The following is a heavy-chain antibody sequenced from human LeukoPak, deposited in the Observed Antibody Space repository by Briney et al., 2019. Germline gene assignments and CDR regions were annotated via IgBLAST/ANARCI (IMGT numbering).Heavy chain of an antibody. CDR3: AREAVAGTGRYNWFDP. Sequence: ASVKVSCKASGYTFTSYAMNWVRQAPGQGLEWMGWINTNTGNPTYAQGFTGRFVFSLDTSVSTAYLQISSLKAEDTAVYYCAREAVAGTGRYNWFDPWGQGTLVTVSS. V-gene: IGHV7-4-1*02. D-gene: IGHD6-19*01. CDR2: INTNTGNP. J-gene: IGHJ5*02. CDR1: GYTFTSYA.